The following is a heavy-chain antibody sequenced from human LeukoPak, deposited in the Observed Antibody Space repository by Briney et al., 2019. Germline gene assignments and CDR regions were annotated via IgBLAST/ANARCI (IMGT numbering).Heavy chain of an antibody. CDR2: ISGSGGST. J-gene: IGHJ4*02. CDR1: GFTFSSYA. V-gene: IGHV3-23*01. CDR3: AKDLKKWIQLWSLFGY. D-gene: IGHD5-18*01. Sequence: GGSLRLSCAASGFTFSSYAMSWVRQAPGKGLEWVSAISGSGGSTYYADSVKGRFTISRDNSKNTLYLQMNSLRAEDTAVYYCAKDLKKWIQLWSLFGYWGQGTLVTVSS.